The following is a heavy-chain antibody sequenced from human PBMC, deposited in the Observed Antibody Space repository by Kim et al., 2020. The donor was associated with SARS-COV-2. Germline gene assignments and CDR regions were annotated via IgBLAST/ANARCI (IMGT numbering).Heavy chain of an antibody. Sequence: GGSLRLSCAASGFTFSDYYMSWIRQAPGKGLEWVSYISSSSSYTNYADPVKGRFTISRDNAKNSLYLQMNSLRAEDTAVYYCARVRFDPGYCSSTSCYPYYYYGMDVWGQGTTVTVSS. D-gene: IGHD2-2*01. J-gene: IGHJ6*02. CDR3: ARVRFDPGYCSSTSCYPYYYYGMDV. V-gene: IGHV3-11*05. CDR1: GFTFSDYY. CDR2: ISSSSSYT.